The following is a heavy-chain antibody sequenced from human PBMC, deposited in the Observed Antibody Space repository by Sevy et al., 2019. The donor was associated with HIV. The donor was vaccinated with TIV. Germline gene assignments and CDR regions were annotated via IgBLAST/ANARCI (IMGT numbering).Heavy chain of an antibody. D-gene: IGHD5-12*01. CDR1: GFSFSTSGMC. CDR2: IDWDDNK. J-gene: IGHJ4*02. CDR3: ARTLRRDGYNELDY. V-gene: IGHV2-70*01. Sequence: SGPTLVKPTQTLRLTCTFSGFSFSTSGMCVSWIRQPPGKALEWLALIDWDDNKYYSTSLKTRLTISKDTSKNQVVLTVTDMDPADTATYYCARTLRRDGYNELDYWGQGTLVTLSS.